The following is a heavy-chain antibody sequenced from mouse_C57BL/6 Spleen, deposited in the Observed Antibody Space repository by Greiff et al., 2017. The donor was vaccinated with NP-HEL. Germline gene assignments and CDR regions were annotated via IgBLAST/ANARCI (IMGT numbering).Heavy chain of an antibody. Sequence: VKLMESGPELVKPGASVKLSCKASGYAFSSSWMNWVKQRPGKGLEWIGRIYPGDGDTNYNGKFKGKATLTADKSSSTAYMQLSSLTSEDSAVYFCARLLPMDYWGQGTSVTVSS. CDR2: IYPGDGDT. CDR3: ARLLPMDY. D-gene: IGHD1-1*01. V-gene: IGHV1-82*01. CDR1: GYAFSSSW. J-gene: IGHJ4*01.